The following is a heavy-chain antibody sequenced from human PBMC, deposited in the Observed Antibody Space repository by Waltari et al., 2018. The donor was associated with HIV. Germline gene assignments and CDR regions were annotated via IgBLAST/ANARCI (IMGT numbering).Heavy chain of an antibody. CDR2: IDPYSGLA. CDR1: GYTFSGHY. CDR3: ARMYYGSWFTMADYGLDV. J-gene: IGHJ6*02. D-gene: IGHD3-10*01. Sequence: QVQLVQSGAEVKKPGASVTVSCKASGYTFSGHYIHWVRQPPGQGLEWLGRIDPYSGLANYAQTFQGRVTITRAKSIGTVYLKLSGLRSDDTALYYCARMYYGSWFTMADYGLDVWGQGTTVTVSS. V-gene: IGHV1-2*06.